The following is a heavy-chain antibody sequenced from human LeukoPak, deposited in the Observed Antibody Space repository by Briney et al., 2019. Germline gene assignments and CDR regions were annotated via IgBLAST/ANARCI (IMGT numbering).Heavy chain of an antibody. V-gene: IGHV3-30*18. CDR1: GFTFSSYG. Sequence: GGSLRLSGAASGFTFSSYGMHWVRKAPGKGLEWVAIISYDGSNIYYADSVKGRFTISRDNSKNTLYLQMNSLRAEDTAVYYCAKDARYFDYWGQGTLVTVSS. CDR3: AKDARYFDY. J-gene: IGHJ4*01. CDR2: ISYDGSNI.